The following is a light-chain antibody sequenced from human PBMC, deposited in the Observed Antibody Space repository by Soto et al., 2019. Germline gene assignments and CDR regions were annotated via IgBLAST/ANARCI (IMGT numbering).Light chain of an antibody. CDR2: AAS. J-gene: IGKJ1*01. CDR3: QQSYSTPWT. Sequence: DIQMTQSPSSLSASVGDRLTITFRASQSIASYLNWYQQKPGEAPKLLIYAASSLQSGVPSRFSGSGSGTDFTLTISSLQPEDFATYYCQQSYSTPWTFGQGTKVDIK. V-gene: IGKV1-39*01. CDR1: QSIASY.